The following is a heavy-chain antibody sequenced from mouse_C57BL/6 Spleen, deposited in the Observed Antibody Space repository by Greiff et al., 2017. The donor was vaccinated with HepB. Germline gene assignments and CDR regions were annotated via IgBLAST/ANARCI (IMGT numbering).Heavy chain of an antibody. Sequence: EVQLQQSGPELVKPGDSVKISCKASGYSFTGYFMNWVMQSHGKSLEWIGRINPYNGDTFYNQKFKGKATLTVDKSSSTANMELRSLTSEDSAVYYCARTGSSYWYFDVWGTGTTVTVSS. CDR2: INPYNGDT. V-gene: IGHV1-20*01. CDR3: ARTGSSYWYFDV. J-gene: IGHJ1*03. D-gene: IGHD1-1*01. CDR1: GYSFTGYF.